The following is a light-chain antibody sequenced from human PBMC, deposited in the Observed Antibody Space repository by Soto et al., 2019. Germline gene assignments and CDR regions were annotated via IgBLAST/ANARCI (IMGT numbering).Light chain of an antibody. Sequence: THSPATLSVSPGQRASLSCRASQSVSTTVAWYHQKPGQAPRLLVYGASTRATGIPARFSGTGSGTDFTLTINNLEPEDFAVYYCQVRTNWSIAFGRGTRLEI. CDR1: QSVSTT. CDR2: GAS. V-gene: IGKV3-11*01. CDR3: QVRTNWSIA. J-gene: IGKJ5*01.